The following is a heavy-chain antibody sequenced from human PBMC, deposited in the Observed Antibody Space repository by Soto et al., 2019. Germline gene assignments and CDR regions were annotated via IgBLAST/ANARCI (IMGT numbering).Heavy chain of an antibody. CDR2: MNPNSGNT. V-gene: IGHV1-8*01. CDR3: ARDRRITMVRGVIKESPYYYYYYMDV. Sequence: ASVKVSCKASGYTFNSYDINWVRQATGQGLEWMGWMNPNSGNTGYAQKFQGRVTMTRNTSISTAYMELSSLRAEDTAVYYCARDRRITMVRGVIKESPYYYYYYMDVWGKGTTVTVSS. CDR1: GYTFNSYD. J-gene: IGHJ6*03. D-gene: IGHD3-10*01.